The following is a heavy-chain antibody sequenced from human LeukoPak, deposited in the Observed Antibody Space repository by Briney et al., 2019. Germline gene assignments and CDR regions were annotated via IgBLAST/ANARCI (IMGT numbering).Heavy chain of an antibody. J-gene: IGHJ4*02. D-gene: IGHD3-3*01. CDR3: ARGVTIFGVVKSPLND. CDR2: IYYSGST. Sequence: SETLSLTCTVSGGSISSYYWSWIRQPPGKGLEWIGYIYYSGSTNYNPSLKSRVTISVDTSKNQFSLKLSSVTAADTAVYYCARGVTIFGVVKSPLNDWGQGTLVTVSS. V-gene: IGHV4-59*12. CDR1: GGSISSYY.